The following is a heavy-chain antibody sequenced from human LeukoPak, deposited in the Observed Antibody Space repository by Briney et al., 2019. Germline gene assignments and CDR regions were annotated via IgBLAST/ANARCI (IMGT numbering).Heavy chain of an antibody. CDR3: VKGGVAGYYFDY. V-gene: IGHV3-23*01. D-gene: IGHD6-19*01. Sequence: PGASLRLSCAASGFTFSSYAMSWVRQAPGKGLEWVSAISGSGGSTYYADSVKGRFTISRDNSKNTLYLQMNSLRAEDTAVYYCVKGGVAGYYFDYWGQGTLVTVSS. J-gene: IGHJ4*02. CDR1: GFTFSSYA. CDR2: ISGSGGST.